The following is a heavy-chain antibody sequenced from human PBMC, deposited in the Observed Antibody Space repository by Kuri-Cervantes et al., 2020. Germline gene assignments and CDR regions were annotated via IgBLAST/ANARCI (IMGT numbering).Heavy chain of an antibody. CDR2: IYHSGST. J-gene: IGHJ5*02. V-gene: IGHV4-4*02. D-gene: IGHD2-15*01. CDR3: ASTSEVVGNWFDP. Sequence: GSLRLSCAVSGGSISSSNWWSWVRQPPGKGLEWIGEIYHSGSTNYNPSLKSRVTISVDKSENQFSLKLSSVTAADTAVYYCASTSEVVGNWFDPWGQGTLVTVSS. CDR1: GGSISSSNW.